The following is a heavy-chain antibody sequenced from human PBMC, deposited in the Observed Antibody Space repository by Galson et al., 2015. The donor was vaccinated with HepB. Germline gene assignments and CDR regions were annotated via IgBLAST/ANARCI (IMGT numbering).Heavy chain of an antibody. Sequence: SCKASGYTFTSYGISWVRQAPGQGLEWMGWISAYNGNTNYAQKLQGRVTMTTDTSTSTAYMELRSLRSDDTAVYYCARVYYDILTGYYDAFDIWGQGTMVTVSS. J-gene: IGHJ3*02. CDR1: GYTFTSYG. CDR2: ISAYNGNT. CDR3: ARVYYDILTGYYDAFDI. D-gene: IGHD3-9*01. V-gene: IGHV1-18*04.